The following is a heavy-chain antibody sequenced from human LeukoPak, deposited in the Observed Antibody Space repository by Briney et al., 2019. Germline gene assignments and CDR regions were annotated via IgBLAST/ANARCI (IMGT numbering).Heavy chain of an antibody. CDR3: ARAYIVVVPAAMINYYYYGMDV. CDR1: GYTFTGYY. J-gene: IGHJ6*02. Sequence: GASVKVSCKASGYTFTGYYMHWVRQAPGQGLEWMGWINPNSGGTNYAQKFQGRVTMTRDTSISTAYMEMSRLRSDDTAVYYCARAYIVVVPAAMINYYYYGMDVWGQGNTGTVSS. CDR2: INPNSGGT. D-gene: IGHD2-2*01. V-gene: IGHV1-2*02.